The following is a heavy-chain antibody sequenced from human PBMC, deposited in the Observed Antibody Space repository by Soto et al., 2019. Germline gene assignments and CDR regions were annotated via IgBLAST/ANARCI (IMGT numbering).Heavy chain of an antibody. V-gene: IGHV1-18*01. J-gene: IGHJ4*02. Sequence: QVQLVQAVAEVKKPGASVKVSCKAFGYTFTSYGISWVRQAPGQGLEWMGRISANNGNTNYAHKHQGRVTMTTDTSTGTAYMELRSLRSDDTAMYYWARDRGSYALDYWGQGTLVTVSS. CDR2: ISANNGNT. D-gene: IGHD1-26*01. CDR1: GYTFTSYG. CDR3: ARDRGSYALDY.